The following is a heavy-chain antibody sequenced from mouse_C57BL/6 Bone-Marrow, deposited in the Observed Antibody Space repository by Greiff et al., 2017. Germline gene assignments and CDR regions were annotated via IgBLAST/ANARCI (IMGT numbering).Heavy chain of an antibody. Sequence: QVQLQQSGAELVRPGASVTLSCKASGYTFTDYEMHWVKQTPVHGLEWIGAIDPETGGTAYNQKFKGKAILTADQSSSTAYMELRSLTSEDSAVYYCTVLGFDYWGQGTTLTVSS. CDR2: IDPETGGT. CDR1: GYTFTDYE. J-gene: IGHJ2*01. CDR3: TVLGFDY. V-gene: IGHV1-15*01.